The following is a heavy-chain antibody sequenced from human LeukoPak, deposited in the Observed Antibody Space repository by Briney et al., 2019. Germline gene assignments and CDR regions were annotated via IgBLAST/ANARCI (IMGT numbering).Heavy chain of an antibody. Sequence: GGSLRLSCAASGFTFSSYEMNWVRQAPGKGLEWLLYISSSDSIIYYADSVKGRFTISRDNAKNTLYLQMNSLRAEDTAVYYCARGIGHDTGDYWGQGTLVPVSS. V-gene: IGHV3-48*03. J-gene: IGHJ4*02. CDR1: GFTFSSYE. CDR3: ARGIGHDTGDY. CDR2: ISSSDSII. D-gene: IGHD3-22*01.